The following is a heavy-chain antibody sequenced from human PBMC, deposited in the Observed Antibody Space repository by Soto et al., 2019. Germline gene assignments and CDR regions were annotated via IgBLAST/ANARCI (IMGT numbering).Heavy chain of an antibody. CDR3: ARDAYDFWSGWFDS. J-gene: IGHJ5*01. CDR1: EFTFNSYW. V-gene: IGHV3-7*01. CDR2: IKQDGSEK. Sequence: EAQLVESGGGLVQPGGSLRLSSAASEFTFNSYWMNWVRQAPGKGLEWVASIKQDGSEKNYVDSVKGRFTISRDNAKNSLYLEMNSLRAEDTAVYYCARDAYDFWSGWFDSWGQGTLVTVSS. D-gene: IGHD3-3*01.